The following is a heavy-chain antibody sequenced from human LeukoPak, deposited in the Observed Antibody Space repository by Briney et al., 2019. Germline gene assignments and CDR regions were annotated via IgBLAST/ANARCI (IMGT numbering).Heavy chain of an antibody. D-gene: IGHD2-21*02. CDR2: INPSGGST. Sequence: ASVKVSCKASGYTFTSYYMHWVRQAPGQGLEWMGIINPSGGSTSYAQKFQGRVTMTRDTSTSTVYMELSSLRSEDTAVYYRARDPLGCGGDCPPDYWGQGTLVTVSS. CDR3: ARDPLGCGGDCPPDY. V-gene: IGHV1-46*01. J-gene: IGHJ4*02. CDR1: GYTFTSYY.